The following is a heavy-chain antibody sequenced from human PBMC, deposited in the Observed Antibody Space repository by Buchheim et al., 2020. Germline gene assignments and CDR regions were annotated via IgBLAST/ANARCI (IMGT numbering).Heavy chain of an antibody. V-gene: IGHV3-48*01. CDR2: ISVFGGDI. J-gene: IGHJ4*02. CDR1: GFTFSSYG. Sequence: EVQLVGSGGGLVQPGGSLRLSCAASGFTFSSYGIHWVRPAPGTGLEWISYISVFGGDIFYADPVKARFSISRDNAKTSVYLQMNSLRVEDTALYFCARGPDWPARPLDYWGQGTL. D-gene: IGHD3-9*01. CDR3: ARGPDWPARPLDY.